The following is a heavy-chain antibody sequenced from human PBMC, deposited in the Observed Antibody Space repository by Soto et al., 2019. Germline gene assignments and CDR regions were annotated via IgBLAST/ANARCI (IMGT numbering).Heavy chain of an antibody. CDR1: GFTFEDYG. CDR3: VRGASLNFDY. V-gene: IGHV3-20*04. Sequence: EVQLVESGGGVLRPGGSRRLSGAASGFTFEDYGMSWARQAPGKGLEGVSGVNWNGGSTVYADSVKGRFNISRDNAKNYLYLQMNSLRAEDTAFYYCVRGASLNFDYWGQGTLVTVSS. CDR2: VNWNGGST. J-gene: IGHJ4*02. D-gene: IGHD1-26*01.